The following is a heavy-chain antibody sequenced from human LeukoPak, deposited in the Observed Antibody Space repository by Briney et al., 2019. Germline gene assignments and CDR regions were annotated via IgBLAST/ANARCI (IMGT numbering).Heavy chain of an antibody. V-gene: IGHV3-21*01. CDR1: GFTFSNYA. CDR2: ISSSSSYI. CDR3: AELGITMIGGV. Sequence: GGSLRLSCAASGFTFSNYAMSWVRQAPGKGLEWVSSISSSSSYIYYADSVKGRFTISRDNAKNSLYLQMNSLRAEDTAVYYCAELGITMIGGVWGKGTTVTISS. D-gene: IGHD3-10*02. J-gene: IGHJ6*04.